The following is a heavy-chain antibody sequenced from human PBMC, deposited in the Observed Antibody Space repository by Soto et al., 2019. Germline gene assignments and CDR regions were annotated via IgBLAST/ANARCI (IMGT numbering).Heavy chain of an antibody. CDR2: IIPILGIA. D-gene: IGHD5-18*01. Sequence: QVQLVQSGAEVKKPGSSVKVSCKASGGTFSSYTISWVRQAPGQGLEWMGRIIPILGIANYTQKFQGRVTITADKSTSTAYMELSSLRSEDTAVYYCAIQLWGPLFDYWGQGTLVTVSS. CDR1: GGTFSSYT. CDR3: AIQLWGPLFDY. J-gene: IGHJ4*02. V-gene: IGHV1-69*02.